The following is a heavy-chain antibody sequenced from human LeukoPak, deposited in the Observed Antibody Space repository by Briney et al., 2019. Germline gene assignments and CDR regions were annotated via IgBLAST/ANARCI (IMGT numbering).Heavy chain of an antibody. CDR1: GYTFTSYG. V-gene: IGHV1-18*04. CDR2: ISAYNGNT. Sequence: ASVKVSCKASGYTFTSYGISWVRRAPGQGLEWMGWISAYNGNTNYAQKLQGRVTMTTDTSTSTAYMELRSLRSDDTAVYYCARTIRGYSYGSPVDYWGQGTLVTVSS. CDR3: ARTIRGYSYGSPVDY. D-gene: IGHD5-18*01. J-gene: IGHJ4*02.